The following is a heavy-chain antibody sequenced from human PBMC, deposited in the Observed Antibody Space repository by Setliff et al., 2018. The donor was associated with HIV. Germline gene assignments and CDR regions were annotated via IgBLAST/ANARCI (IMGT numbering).Heavy chain of an antibody. D-gene: IGHD6-19*01. CDR2: INANGGGT. CDR1: GGTFSNFA. Sequence: ASVKVSCKASGGTFSNFAINWVRQAPGQGLEWMGIINANGGGTSYAQKFQGRVTITRDTSTNTVYMEMSGLRSEDTAVFYCARVAVPGLAYFPHWGQGTLVTVSS. CDR3: ARVAVPGLAYFPH. V-gene: IGHV1-46*01. J-gene: IGHJ1*01.